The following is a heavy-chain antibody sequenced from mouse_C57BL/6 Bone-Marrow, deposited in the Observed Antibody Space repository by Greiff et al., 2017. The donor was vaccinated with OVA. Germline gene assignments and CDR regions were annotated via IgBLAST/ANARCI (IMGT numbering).Heavy chain of an antibody. Sequence: EVKLVESGPGLVKPSQSLSLTCSVTGYSITSGYYWNWIRQFPGNKLEWMGYISYDGSNNYNPSLKNRISITRDTSKNQFFLKLNSVTTEDTATYYCAREVYSPLRYWDFDVWGTGTTVTVSS. CDR1: GYSITSGYY. CDR3: AREVYSPLRYWDFDV. CDR2: ISYDGSN. V-gene: IGHV3-6*01. J-gene: IGHJ1*03. D-gene: IGHD1-1*01.